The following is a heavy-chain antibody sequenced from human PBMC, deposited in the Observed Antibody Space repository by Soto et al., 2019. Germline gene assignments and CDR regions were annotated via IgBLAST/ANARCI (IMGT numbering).Heavy chain of an antibody. Sequence: GGSLRLSCAASGFTFSSYAMSWVRQAPGKGLEWVAAINGNGGSTYYGDSVKGRFTISRDNAKNTLYLQMNSLRAEDTAVYYCAKALNQYSSCWTTSDYWGQGTLVTVSS. J-gene: IGHJ4*02. CDR3: AKALNQYSSCWTTSDY. CDR1: GFTFSSYA. V-gene: IGHV3-23*01. D-gene: IGHD6-13*01. CDR2: INGNGGST.